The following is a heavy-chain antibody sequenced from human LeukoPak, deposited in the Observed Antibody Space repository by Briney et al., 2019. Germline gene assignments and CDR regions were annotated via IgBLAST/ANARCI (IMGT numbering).Heavy chain of an antibody. CDR3: ARAVDYCRSASCYEGYYYYMDV. J-gene: IGHJ6*03. CDR1: GCSISSYY. V-gene: IGHV4-59*01. D-gene: IGHD2-2*01. Sequence: SETLSLTCTVSGCSISSYYWSWIRQPPGKGLEWIGYVYYTGNTNHNPSLKSRVTMSVDTSKNQFSLKLSSVTAADTAVYYCARAVDYCRSASCYEGYYYYMDVWGKGTTVTVSS. CDR2: VYYTGNT.